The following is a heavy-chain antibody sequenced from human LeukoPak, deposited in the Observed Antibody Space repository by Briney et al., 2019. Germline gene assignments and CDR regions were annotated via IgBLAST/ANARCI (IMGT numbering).Heavy chain of an antibody. D-gene: IGHD2-2*01. J-gene: IGHJ6*02. CDR3: ARDPFSVPAEDYYFGMDV. CDR1: GFTFSSYS. V-gene: IGHV3-21*01. Sequence: GGSLRLSCAASGFTFSSYSMNWVRQAPGKGLEWVSSISSSGSSIYYADSVKGRFTISRDNAKNSLYLQMNSLRAEDRAVYYCARDPFSVPAEDYYFGMDVWGQGTTVTVSS. CDR2: ISSSGSSI.